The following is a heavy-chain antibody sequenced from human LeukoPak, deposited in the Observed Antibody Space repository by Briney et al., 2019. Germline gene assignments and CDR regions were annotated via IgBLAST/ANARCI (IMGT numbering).Heavy chain of an antibody. CDR1: GYTFTGYY. CDR2: IYPKTGGT. Sequence: ASVKLSCKASGYTFTGYYLHWVRQAPGQGLEWMGWIYPKTGGTSYAQKFQGRVTMTRDTSISTAYMELIGLRSDDTAVYYCAGPWDQVGFDPWGQGNLVTVSS. J-gene: IGHJ5*02. V-gene: IGHV1-2*02. CDR3: AGPWDQVGFDP. D-gene: IGHD1-26*01.